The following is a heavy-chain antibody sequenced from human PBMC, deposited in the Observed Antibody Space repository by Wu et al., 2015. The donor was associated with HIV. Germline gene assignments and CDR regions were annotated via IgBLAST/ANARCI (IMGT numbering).Heavy chain of an antibody. CDR3: ARGGGFGQNYYYYGMDV. CDR2: IIPIFGTA. D-gene: IGHD3-10*01. J-gene: IGHJ6*02. CDR1: GGTFSSYA. V-gene: IGHV1-69*13. Sequence: QVQLVQSGAEVKKPGSSVKVSCKASGGTFSSYAISWVRQAPGQGLEWMGRIIPIFGTANYAQEFQGRVTITADESTSTAYMELSSLRSEDTAVYYCARGGGFGQNYYYYGMDVWGQGTTVTVSS.